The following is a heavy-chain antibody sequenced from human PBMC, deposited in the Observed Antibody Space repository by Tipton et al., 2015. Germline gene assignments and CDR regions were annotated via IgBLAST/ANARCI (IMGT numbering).Heavy chain of an antibody. J-gene: IGHJ3*01. Sequence: TLSLTCDVSGDLINTDYWTWIRQVPGAGLEWIGYVFYTGKTIYNPSLKGRVTISVDTSENQFSLKLKSLSVADTAVFYCARAVTTIARYAFDVWGQGTMVTVSS. D-gene: IGHD4-17*01. CDR2: VFYTGKT. V-gene: IGHV4-31*11. CDR1: GDLINTDY. CDR3: ARAVTTIARYAFDV.